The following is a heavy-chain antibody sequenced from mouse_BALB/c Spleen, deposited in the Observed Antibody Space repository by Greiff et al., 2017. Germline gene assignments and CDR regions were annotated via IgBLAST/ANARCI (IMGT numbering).Heavy chain of an antibody. CDR1: GYTFTSYW. V-gene: IGHV1-5*01. J-gene: IGHJ4*01. Sequence: VQLQQSGTVLARPGASVKMSCKASGYTFTSYWMHWVKQRPGQGLEWIGAIYPGNSDSSYNQKFKGKAKLTAVTSTSTAYMELSSLTNEDSAVYYCTRGNGYYAMDYWGQGTSVTVSS. CDR2: IYPGNSDS. CDR3: TRGNGYYAMDY.